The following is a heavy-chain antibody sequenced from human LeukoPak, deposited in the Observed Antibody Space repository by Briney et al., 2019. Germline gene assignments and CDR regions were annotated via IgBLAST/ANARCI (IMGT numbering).Heavy chain of an antibody. J-gene: IGHJ4*02. D-gene: IGHD3-22*01. CDR1: GYTFTGYG. Sequence: ASVKVSCKASGYTFTGYGISWVRQAPGQGLEWMGWISAYNGNTNYAQKLQGRVTMTTDTSTSTAYMELRSLRSDDTAVYYCARAFPRITMIVVVNPDFDYWGQGTLVTVSS. V-gene: IGHV1-18*01. CDR3: ARAFPRITMIVVVNPDFDY. CDR2: ISAYNGNT.